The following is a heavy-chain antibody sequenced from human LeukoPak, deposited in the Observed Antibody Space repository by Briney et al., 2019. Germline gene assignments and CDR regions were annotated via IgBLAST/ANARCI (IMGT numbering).Heavy chain of an antibody. Sequence: TGGSLRLSCSASGFTFSSYAMHWVRQAPGKGLEYVSAISSNGGSTYYADSVKGRFTISRDNSKNTLHLQMSSLRAEDTAVYYCVKGRLDYDILTPFDYWGQGTLVTVSS. CDR2: ISSNGGST. D-gene: IGHD3-9*01. J-gene: IGHJ4*02. CDR3: VKGRLDYDILTPFDY. V-gene: IGHV3-64D*06. CDR1: GFTFSSYA.